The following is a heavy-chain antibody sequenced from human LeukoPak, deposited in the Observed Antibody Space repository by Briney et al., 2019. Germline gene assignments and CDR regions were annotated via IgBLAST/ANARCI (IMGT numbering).Heavy chain of an antibody. Sequence: SETLSLTCTVSGGSLSSYYWSWIRQPPGKGLEWIGYIYYSGSTNYNPSLKSRVTISVDTSKNQFSLKLSSVTAADTAVYYCAGDVMSTALDAFDVWGQGTMVTVSS. CDR2: IYYSGST. J-gene: IGHJ3*01. CDR1: GGSLSSYY. V-gene: IGHV4-59*01. CDR3: AGDVMSTALDAFDV. D-gene: IGHD1-1*01.